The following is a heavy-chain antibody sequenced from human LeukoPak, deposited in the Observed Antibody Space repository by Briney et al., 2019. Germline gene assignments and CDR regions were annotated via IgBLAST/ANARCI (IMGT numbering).Heavy chain of an antibody. CDR1: GFTFSSYS. D-gene: IGHD2-8*01. Sequence: GGSLRLSCAASGFTFSSYSMNWVRQAPGKGLEWVSSISRSSSYIYYADSVKGRFTISRDNAKNSLYLQMNSLRAEDTAVYYCARAHLYCTNGVCYTYYFDYWGQGTLVTVSS. J-gene: IGHJ4*02. CDR2: ISRSSSYI. V-gene: IGHV3-21*01. CDR3: ARAHLYCTNGVCYTYYFDY.